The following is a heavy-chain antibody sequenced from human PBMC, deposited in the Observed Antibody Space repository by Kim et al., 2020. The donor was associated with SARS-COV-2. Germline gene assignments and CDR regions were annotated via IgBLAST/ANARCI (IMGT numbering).Heavy chain of an antibody. CDR3: ARPQYGSGSYYGARGSDFYYFDY. D-gene: IGHD3-10*01. Sequence: ASVKVSCKASGYTFTSYAMHWVRQAPGQRLEWMGWINAGNGNTKYSQKFQGRVTITRDTSASTAYMELSSLRSEDTTVYYCARPQYGSGSYYGARGSDFYYFDYWGQGTLVTVSS. CDR2: INAGNGNT. CDR1: GYTFTSYA. J-gene: IGHJ4*02. V-gene: IGHV1-3*01.